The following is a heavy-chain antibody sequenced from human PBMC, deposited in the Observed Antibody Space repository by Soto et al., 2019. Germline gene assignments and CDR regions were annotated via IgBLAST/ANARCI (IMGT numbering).Heavy chain of an antibody. Sequence: EVQLVESGGGLIQHGGSLRLSCAASGFSVSHNYMTWFRQAPGRGLQWVSLLYAGGATFYADSVKGRFTISRDSAKNTLYLQMDSLRAEDTAVCFCAGARANGYGDPNEALDIWGQGTVVSVSS. CDR3: AGARANGYGDPNEALDI. J-gene: IGHJ3*02. CDR2: LYAGGAT. D-gene: IGHD4-17*01. V-gene: IGHV3-53*01. CDR1: GFSVSHNY.